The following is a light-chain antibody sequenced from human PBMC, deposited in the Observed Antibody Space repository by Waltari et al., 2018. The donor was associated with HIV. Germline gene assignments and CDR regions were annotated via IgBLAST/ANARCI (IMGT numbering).Light chain of an antibody. CDR2: GVS. CDR3: CAYAGSTTYVI. Sequence: QSALTQPASVSGSPGQSITITCPGTSSAVGGYNPVYWYQQHPGKAPKLMIYGVSKRPSGVSNRFSGSKSGNTASLTISGLQAEDEADYYCCAYAGSTTYVIFGGGTKLTVL. CDR1: SSAVGGYNP. J-gene: IGLJ2*01. V-gene: IGLV2-23*02.